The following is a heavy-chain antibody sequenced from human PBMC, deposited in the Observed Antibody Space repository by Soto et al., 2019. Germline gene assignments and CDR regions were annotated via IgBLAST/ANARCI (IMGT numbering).Heavy chain of an antibody. CDR1: GGSISSATSY. Sequence: SQTLSLTCTVSGGSISSATSYWTWIRQHPEKGLEWIGNIYYSGSTYYNPSLKSRVAMAVDTSKNQFSLRLSSVTAADTALYYCARGSNSNWYFDYWGQGTLVTVSS. CDR2: IYYSGST. V-gene: IGHV4-31*03. J-gene: IGHJ4*02. D-gene: IGHD6-13*01. CDR3: ARGSNSNWYFDY.